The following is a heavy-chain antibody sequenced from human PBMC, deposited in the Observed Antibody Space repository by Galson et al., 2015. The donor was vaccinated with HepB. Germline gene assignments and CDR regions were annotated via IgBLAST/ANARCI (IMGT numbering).Heavy chain of an antibody. CDR3: ARGRAAPVGSWFDP. D-gene: IGHD6-13*01. CDR2: ISSSSSYI. V-gene: IGHV3-21*01. J-gene: IGHJ5*02. Sequence: SLRLSCAASGFTVSSNYMSWVCQTPGKGLEWVSSISSSSSYIYYADSVKGRFTISRDNAKNSLYLQMNSLRAEDTAVYYCARGRAAPVGSWFDPWGQGTLVTVSS. CDR1: GFTVSSNY.